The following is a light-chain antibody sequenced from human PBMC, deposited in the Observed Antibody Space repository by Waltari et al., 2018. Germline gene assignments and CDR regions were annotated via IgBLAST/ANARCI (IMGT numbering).Light chain of an antibody. CDR3: QQYGSSLPIT. CDR1: QSLGGTY. V-gene: IGKV3-20*01. Sequence: EIVLTQSPGTLSLSPGERATLSCRASQSLGGTYLAWCQQKPGQAPRLPMYGASSRATGIPDRFSGSGSGTDFTLTINRLEPDDFAVYHCQQYGSSLPITFGQGTRLEIK. J-gene: IGKJ5*01. CDR2: GAS.